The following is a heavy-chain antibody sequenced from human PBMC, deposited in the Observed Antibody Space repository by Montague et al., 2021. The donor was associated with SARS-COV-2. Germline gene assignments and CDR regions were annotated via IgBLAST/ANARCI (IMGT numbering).Heavy chain of an antibody. CDR2: ISSNGKT. V-gene: IGHV4-4*09. CDR1: GGSINDHY. Sequence: SETLSLTCTVSGGSINDHYRSWIRQSPGKGLEWIGYISSNGKTNHNPSLKSRVTLSADAPRNEFSLKLDSVTAADTAVYFCARRGYYDSAGYHWHLDLWGRGMLVTVSS. D-gene: IGHD3-22*01. CDR3: ARRGYYDSAGYHWHLDL. J-gene: IGHJ2*01.